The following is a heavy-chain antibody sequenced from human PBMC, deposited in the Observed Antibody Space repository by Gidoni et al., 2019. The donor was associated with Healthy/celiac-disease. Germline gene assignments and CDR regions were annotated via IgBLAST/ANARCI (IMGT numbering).Heavy chain of an antibody. Sequence: EVQLVESGGGLVKPGGSLRLSCAASGFTFSSYSMNWVRQAPGKGLEWVSSISSSSSYIYYADSVKGRFTIYRDNAKNSLYLQMNSLRAEDTAVYYCARDSGSYGGFYYFDYWGQGTLVTVSS. J-gene: IGHJ4*02. V-gene: IGHV3-21*01. CDR1: GFTFSSYS. CDR3: ARDSGSYGGFYYFDY. CDR2: ISSSSSYI. D-gene: IGHD3-10*01.